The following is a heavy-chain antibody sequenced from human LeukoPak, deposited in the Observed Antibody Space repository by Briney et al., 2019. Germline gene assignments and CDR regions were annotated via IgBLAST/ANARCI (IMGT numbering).Heavy chain of an antibody. V-gene: IGHV3-21*01. J-gene: IGHJ5*02. CDR2: ISSSSIYI. CDR3: ARDQTTYLTTTEYKWFDP. CDR1: GFTFSTYS. D-gene: IGHD1-1*01. Sequence: GGSLRLSCAASGFTFSTYSMNWVRQAPGRGLEWVSSISSSSIYIHYADSVKGRFTVSRDNAKNSLYLQMNSLRAEDAAVYYCARDQTTYLTTTEYKWFDPWGQGTLVTVSS.